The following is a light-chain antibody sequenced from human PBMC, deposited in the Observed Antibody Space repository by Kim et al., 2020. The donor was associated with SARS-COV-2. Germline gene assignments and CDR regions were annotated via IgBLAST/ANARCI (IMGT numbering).Light chain of an antibody. V-gene: IGKV3-20*01. CDR2: GAS. Sequence: SPGERATLSCRASEGVSSTYLAWYQQRPGQAPRLLIYGASSRATGIPDRFSGSGSGTDFTLTISRLEPEDFTVYYCQQYGSSPLTFGGGTKVDIK. J-gene: IGKJ4*01. CDR3: QQYGSSPLT. CDR1: EGVSSTY.